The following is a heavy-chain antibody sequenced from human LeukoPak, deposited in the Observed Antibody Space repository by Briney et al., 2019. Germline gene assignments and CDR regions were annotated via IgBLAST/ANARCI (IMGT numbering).Heavy chain of an antibody. CDR2: IIPIFGTA. CDR3: ARENLGLRLSPPTYYMDV. V-gene: IGHV1-69*05. Sequence: GASVKVSCKASGGTFSSYAISWVRQAPGQGLEWMGGIIPIFGTANYAQKFQGRVTITTDESTSTAYMELSSLRSEVTAVYYCARENLGLRLSPPTYYMDVWGKGTTVTVSS. CDR1: GGTFSSYA. D-gene: IGHD3-3*01. J-gene: IGHJ6*03.